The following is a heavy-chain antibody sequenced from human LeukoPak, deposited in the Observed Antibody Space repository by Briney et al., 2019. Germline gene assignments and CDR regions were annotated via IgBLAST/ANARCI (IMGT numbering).Heavy chain of an antibody. Sequence: SETLSLTCTVSGGSISSGSYYWGWIRQPPGKGLEWIRSIYYSGSTYYNPSLKSRVTISVDTSKNQFSLKLSSVTAADTAVYYCARAMWDIVVVVAATGFDYWGQGTLVTVSS. V-gene: IGHV4-39*07. J-gene: IGHJ4*02. D-gene: IGHD2-15*01. CDR2: IYYSGST. CDR3: ARAMWDIVVVVAATGFDY. CDR1: GGSISSGSYY.